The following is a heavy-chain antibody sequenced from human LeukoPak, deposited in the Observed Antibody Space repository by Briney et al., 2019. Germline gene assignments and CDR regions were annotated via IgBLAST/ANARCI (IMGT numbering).Heavy chain of an antibody. D-gene: IGHD3-22*01. CDR2: ISYDGSNK. Sequence: GGSLRLSCAASGFTFSSYAMHWVRQAPGKGLEWVAVISYDGSNKYYADSVKGRFTISRDNSKNTLYLQMNSLRAEDTAVYYCAKDSGKWLLLDAYFDYWGQGTLVTVSS. V-gene: IGHV3-30*04. CDR1: GFTFSSYA. J-gene: IGHJ4*02. CDR3: AKDSGKWLLLDAYFDY.